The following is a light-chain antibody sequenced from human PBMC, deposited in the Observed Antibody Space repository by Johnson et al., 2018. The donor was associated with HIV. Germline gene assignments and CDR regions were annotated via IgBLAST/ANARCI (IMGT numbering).Light chain of an antibody. Sequence: SVLTQPPSVSAAPGQKVTISCSGSSSNIGNNYVSWYQHLPGTAPKLLIYDNNKRPSGIPDRFSGSKSGTSATLGITGLQTGDEADYYCGTWDSSLNAYVFGAATKVAVL. CDR3: GTWDSSLNAYV. CDR2: DNN. CDR1: SSNIGNNY. J-gene: IGLJ1*01. V-gene: IGLV1-51*01.